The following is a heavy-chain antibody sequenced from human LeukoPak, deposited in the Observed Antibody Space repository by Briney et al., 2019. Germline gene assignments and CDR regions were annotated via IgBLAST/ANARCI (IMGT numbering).Heavy chain of an antibody. V-gene: IGHV4-34*01. CDR2: INHSGST. Sequence: KPSETLSLTCAVYGGSFSGYYWSWIRQPPGKGLEWIGEINHSGSTNYNPSLKSRVTISVDTSKNQLSLKLSSVTAADTAVYYCARGQTIVGATGDFWGQGTLVTVSS. J-gene: IGHJ4*02. D-gene: IGHD1-26*01. CDR3: ARGQTIVGATGDF. CDR1: GGSFSGYY.